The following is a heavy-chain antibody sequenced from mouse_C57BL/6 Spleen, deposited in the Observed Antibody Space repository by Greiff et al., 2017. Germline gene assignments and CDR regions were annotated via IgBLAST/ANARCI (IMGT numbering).Heavy chain of an antibody. J-gene: IGHJ2*01. Sequence: VQLQQPGAELVRPGSSVKLSCKASGYTFTSYWMHWVKQRPIQGLEWIGNIDPSDSETHYNQKFKDKATLTVDKSSSTAYMQLSSLTSEDSAVYYCARGATVVATGYFDDWGQGTTLTVSS. V-gene: IGHV1-52*01. CDR2: IDPSDSET. CDR1: GYTFTSYW. D-gene: IGHD1-1*01. CDR3: ARGATVVATGYFDD.